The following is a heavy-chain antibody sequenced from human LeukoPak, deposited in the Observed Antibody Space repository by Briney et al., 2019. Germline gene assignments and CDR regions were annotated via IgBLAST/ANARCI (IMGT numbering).Heavy chain of an antibody. CDR3: ARDLRGYSYYYGMDV. CDR2: IYHSGST. J-gene: IGHJ6*02. V-gene: IGHV4-30-2*01. CDR1: GGSISSGGYS. Sequence: PSETLSLTCAVSGGSISSGGYSWSWIRQPPGKGLEWIGYIYHSGSTYYNPSLKSRVTISVDRSKNQFSLKLSSVTAEDTAVYYCARDLRGYSYYYGMDVWGQGTTVTVSS. D-gene: IGHD5-12*01.